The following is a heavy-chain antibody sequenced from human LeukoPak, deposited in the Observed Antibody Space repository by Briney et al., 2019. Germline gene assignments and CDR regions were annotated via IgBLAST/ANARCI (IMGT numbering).Heavy chain of an antibody. J-gene: IGHJ4*02. CDR2: IIQDGSKK. D-gene: IGHD6-13*01. CDR1: GFTFSSYW. CDR3: ARVPFPSLYSTTWYYFDY. Sequence: GGSLRLSCAASGFTFSSYWMSWGRQAPGKGLEWVANIIQDGSKKDYVDSVKGRFTISRDNAQKSLYLQMNSLRAEDTAVYYCARVPFPSLYSTTWYYFDYWGQGTLVTVSS. V-gene: IGHV3-7*01.